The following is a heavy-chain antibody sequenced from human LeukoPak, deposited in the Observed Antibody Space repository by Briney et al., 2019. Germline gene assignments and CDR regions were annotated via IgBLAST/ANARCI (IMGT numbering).Heavy chain of an antibody. V-gene: IGHV1-2*02. CDR3: ARAYHLLRGVTPFGD. CDR2: ITPKSGAT. Sequence: ASVKVSCKASGYTFTDYYIHWVRQAPGQGLEWMGWITPKSGATIYAQTFKGGVSMTSDTSVSTAYMELNSLRSDDTAVYYCARAYHLLRGVTPFGDWGQGTLVSVSP. CDR1: GYTFTDYY. D-gene: IGHD3-10*01. J-gene: IGHJ4*02.